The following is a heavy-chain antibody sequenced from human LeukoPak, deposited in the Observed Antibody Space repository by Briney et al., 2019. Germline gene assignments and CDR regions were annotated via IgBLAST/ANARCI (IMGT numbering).Heavy chain of an antibody. CDR3: ARLGYCSSTSCYPDV. CDR2: VHQSGSN. V-gene: IGHV4-38-2*01. D-gene: IGHD2-2*01. Sequence: SETLSLTCAVSGHSISSAYYWGWIRPPPGKGLEWIGSVHQSGSNSYSPSLKSRVTISVDTSNNQVSLNLRFVTATDTAVYYCARLGYCSSTSCYPDVWGKGSTVTVSS. CDR1: GHSISSAYY. J-gene: IGHJ6*04.